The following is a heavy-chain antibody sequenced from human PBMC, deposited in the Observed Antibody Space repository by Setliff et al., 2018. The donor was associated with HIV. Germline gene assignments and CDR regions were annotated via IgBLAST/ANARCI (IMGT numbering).Heavy chain of an antibody. J-gene: IGHJ4*02. Sequence: ASVKVSCKASGYTFTNYDINWVRQATGQALEWMGWMNPNSGSTGYAQKFQGRVTITRNTSISTAYMEMSSLRSEDTAVYYCARGGYGSENLLFDFWGQGTLVTVSS. D-gene: IGHD3-10*01. V-gene: IGHV1-8*01. CDR2: MNPNSGST. CDR3: ARGGYGSENLLFDF. CDR1: GYTFTNYD.